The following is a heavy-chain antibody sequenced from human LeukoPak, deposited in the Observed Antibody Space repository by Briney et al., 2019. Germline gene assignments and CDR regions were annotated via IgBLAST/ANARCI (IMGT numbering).Heavy chain of an antibody. D-gene: IGHD6-19*01. V-gene: IGHV1-2*06. Sequence: ASVKVSCKASGYTFTGYYMHWARQAPGQGLEWMGRINPNSGGTNYAQKFQGRVTMTRDTSISTAYMELSRLRSDDTAVYYCAREGKYSSGLSLGYWGQGTLVTVSS. J-gene: IGHJ4*02. CDR1: GYTFTGYY. CDR2: INPNSGGT. CDR3: AREGKYSSGLSLGY.